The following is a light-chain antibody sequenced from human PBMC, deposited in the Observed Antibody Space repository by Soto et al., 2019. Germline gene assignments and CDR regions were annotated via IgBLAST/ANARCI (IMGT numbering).Light chain of an antibody. CDR1: QSXLLSSGXXY. CDR2: LGS. Sequence: DIVLTQSPLSLPVTPGESASISCKASQSXLLSSGXXYLDWYLQKPGQSPQLLIYLGSTRASGVPDRFSGSGSGTDFTLKISTVEAEDVRVYYCAQALQTVTFGGGTKVEIK. V-gene: IGKV2-28*01. J-gene: IGKJ4*01. CDR3: AQALQTVT.